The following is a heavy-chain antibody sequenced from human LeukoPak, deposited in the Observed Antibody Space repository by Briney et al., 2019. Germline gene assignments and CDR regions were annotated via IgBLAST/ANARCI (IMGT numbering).Heavy chain of an antibody. CDR3: VRDGKFCSSTSCYLRKDHWFDP. V-gene: IGHV1-8*02. CDR1: GYTFTGYY. Sequence: GASVKVSCKASGYTFTGYYMRWVRQAPGQGLEWMGWINPNTGNTGYAQKFQGRVTMTRNTSITTAYMELTGLTSEDTAVYYCVRDGKFCSSTSCYLRKDHWFDPWGQGTLVSVSS. D-gene: IGHD2-2*01. CDR2: INPNTGNT. J-gene: IGHJ5*02.